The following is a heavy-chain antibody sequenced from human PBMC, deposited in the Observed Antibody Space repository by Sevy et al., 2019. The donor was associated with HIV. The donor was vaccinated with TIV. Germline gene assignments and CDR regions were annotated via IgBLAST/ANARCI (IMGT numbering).Heavy chain of an antibody. Sequence: GGSLRLSCAASGFTFSSYAMSWVRRAPGKGLEWVSAISGSGGSTYYADSVKGRFTISRDNSKNTLYLQMNSLRAEDTAVYYCAKDGKPVLLWFGESEGVRGTDYYYYMDVWGKGTTVTVSS. V-gene: IGHV3-23*01. J-gene: IGHJ6*03. D-gene: IGHD3-10*01. CDR1: GFTFSSYA. CDR2: ISGSGGST. CDR3: AKDGKPVLLWFGESEGVRGTDYYYYMDV.